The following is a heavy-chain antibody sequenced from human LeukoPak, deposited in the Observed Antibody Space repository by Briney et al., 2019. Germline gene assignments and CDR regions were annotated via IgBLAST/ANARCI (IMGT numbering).Heavy chain of an antibody. CDR2: IFHSGNT. CDR3: ARGGERRYYYDSSGLGGFDY. V-gene: IGHV4-38-2*02. D-gene: IGHD3-22*01. CDR1: GYSISSGYY. Sequence: SETLSLTCTVSGYSISSGYYWGWIRQPPGKGLEWIGSIFHSGNTYYNPSLKSRVTISVDTSKNQFSLLLTSVTAADTAMYYCARGGERRYYYDSSGLGGFDYWGQGTLVTVSS. J-gene: IGHJ4*02.